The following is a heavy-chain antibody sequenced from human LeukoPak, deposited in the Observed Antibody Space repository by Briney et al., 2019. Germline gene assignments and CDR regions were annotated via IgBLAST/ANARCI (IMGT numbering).Heavy chain of an antibody. CDR2: IIPIFVTA. CDR1: GGTLSSYA. J-gene: IGHJ4*02. Sequence: SVNVSCTASGGTLSSYAISLVRQAPGQGLEWMGGIIPIFVTANYAQKFQGRVTITTDKSTSTAYMELSEHRAEDKAVYYCPREGRYSSPLYYFDYWGQGTLVTVSS. CDR3: PREGRYSSPLYYFDY. D-gene: IGHD6-13*01. V-gene: IGHV1-69*05.